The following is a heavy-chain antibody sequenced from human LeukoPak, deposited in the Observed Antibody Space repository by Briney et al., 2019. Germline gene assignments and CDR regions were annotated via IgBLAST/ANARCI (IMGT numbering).Heavy chain of an antibody. CDR2: VYYSGTT. CDR3: ARDFAVDTAMVSPDAFDI. V-gene: IGHV4-59*01. D-gene: IGHD5-18*01. Sequence: SETLSLTCTVSGASISSYYWSWIRQPPGKGLEWIGYVYYSGTTNCNPSLKSRVTISVDTSKKQFSLKVSSVTAADTAVYYCARDFAVDTAMVSPDAFDIWGQGTMVTVSS. CDR1: GASISSYY. J-gene: IGHJ3*02.